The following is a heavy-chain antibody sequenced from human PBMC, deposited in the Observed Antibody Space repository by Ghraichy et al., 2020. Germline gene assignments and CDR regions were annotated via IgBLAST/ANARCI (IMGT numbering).Heavy chain of an antibody. CDR3: TRVPDYYDSSGYLGNWFDP. D-gene: IGHD3-22*01. CDR2: IRSKAYGGTT. Sequence: GGSLRLSCTASGFTFGDYAMSWFRQAPGKGLEWVGFIRSKAYGGTTEYAASVKGRFTISRDDSKSIAYLQMNSLKTEDTAVYYCTRVPDYYDSSGYLGNWFDPWGQGTLVTVSS. V-gene: IGHV3-49*03. CDR1: GFTFGDYA. J-gene: IGHJ5*02.